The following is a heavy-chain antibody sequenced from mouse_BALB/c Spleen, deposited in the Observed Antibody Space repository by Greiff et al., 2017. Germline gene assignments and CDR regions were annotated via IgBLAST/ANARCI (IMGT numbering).Heavy chain of an antibody. Sequence: VQLQQSGAELAKPGASVKMSCKASGYTFTSYWMHWVKQRPGQGLEWIGYINPSTGYTEYNQKFKDKATLTADKSSSTAYMQLSSLTSEDSAVYYCARCYYGYGNYFDYWGQGTTLTVSS. J-gene: IGHJ2*01. CDR1: GYTFTSYW. CDR3: ARCYYGYGNYFDY. CDR2: INPSTGYT. V-gene: IGHV1-7*01. D-gene: IGHD1-2*01.